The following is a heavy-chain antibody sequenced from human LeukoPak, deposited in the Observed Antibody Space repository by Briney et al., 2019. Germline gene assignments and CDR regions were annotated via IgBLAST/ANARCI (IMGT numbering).Heavy chain of an antibody. J-gene: IGHJ4*02. CDR2: INPSGGST. D-gene: IGHD3-10*01. CDR3: AIDINTSGSLGY. Sequence: GASVKVSCKASGYSFTSYYIHWVRQAPGQGLEWMGIINPSGGSTSYAPKFQGRVTMTRDTSTSTVYMELSSLRSEDTAVYFCAIDINTSGSLGYWGEGTLVTVSS. CDR1: GYSFTSYY. V-gene: IGHV1-46*01.